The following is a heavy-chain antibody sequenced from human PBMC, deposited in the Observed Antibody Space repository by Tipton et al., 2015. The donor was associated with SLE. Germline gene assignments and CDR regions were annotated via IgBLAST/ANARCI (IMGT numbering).Heavy chain of an antibody. CDR3: ARDRGLPSSAFDI. CDR2: ISYDGSNK. D-gene: IGHD3/OR15-3a*01. V-gene: IGHV3-30-3*01. J-gene: IGHJ3*02. CDR1: GFTFSSYA. Sequence: SLRLSCAASGFTFSSYAMHWVRQAPGKGLEWVAVISYDGSNKYYADSVKGRFTIPRDNSKNTLYLQMNSLRAEDTAVYYCARDRGLPSSAFDIWGQGTMVTVSS.